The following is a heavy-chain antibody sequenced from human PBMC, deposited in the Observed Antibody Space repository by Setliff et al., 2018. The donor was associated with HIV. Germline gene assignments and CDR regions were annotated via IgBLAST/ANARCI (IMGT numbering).Heavy chain of an antibody. V-gene: IGHV3-7*01. Sequence: PGGSLRLSCAASGFTFSSYSMNWARQAPGKGLEWVANIKSYGREKNYVDSVQGRFTISRDNAKNSLFLQMNSLRAEDTAVYYCARDIGIRKMVAASDAFDIWGQGTMVTVSS. J-gene: IGHJ3*02. CDR1: GFTFSSYS. D-gene: IGHD2-8*01. CDR2: IKSYGREK. CDR3: ARDIGIRKMVAASDAFDI.